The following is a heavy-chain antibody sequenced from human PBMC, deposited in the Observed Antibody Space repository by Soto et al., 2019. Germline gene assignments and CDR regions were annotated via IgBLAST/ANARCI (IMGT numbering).Heavy chain of an antibody. Sequence: QVQLVQSGAEVKRPGASVKVSCKASGYTFTKYDISWVRQAPGQGLEWLGLISPNSGRPSSAQKFEGRVTMTTDTSTTTANLELRSLRSDETAVYYCVRQYYDFWTDYPDFDYWGQGTLVTVSS. CDR2: ISPNSGRP. CDR1: GYTFTKYD. V-gene: IGHV1-18*04. D-gene: IGHD3-3*01. J-gene: IGHJ4*02. CDR3: VRQYYDFWTDYPDFDY.